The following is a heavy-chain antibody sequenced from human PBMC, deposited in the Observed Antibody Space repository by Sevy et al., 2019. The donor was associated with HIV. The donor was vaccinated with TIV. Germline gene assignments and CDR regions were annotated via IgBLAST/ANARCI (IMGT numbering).Heavy chain of an antibody. CDR1: GFTFSSYW. J-gene: IGHJ6*03. Sequence: GGSLRLSCAVSGFTFSSYWMSWVRQAPGKGLEWVANIKQDGNDKYYVDSVKGRFTISRDNAKNSLYLQMSSLRAEDTAVYYCARDLDSFYYYYMDVWGKGTTVTVSS. D-gene: IGHD1-1*01. CDR2: IKQDGNDK. V-gene: IGHV3-7*01. CDR3: ARDLDSFYYYYMDV.